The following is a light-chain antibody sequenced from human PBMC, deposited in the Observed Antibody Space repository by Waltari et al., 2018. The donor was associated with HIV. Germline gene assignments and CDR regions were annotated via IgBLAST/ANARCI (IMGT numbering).Light chain of an antibody. Sequence: SSELKQDPAVSVALGQTVRITCQGDSLKTYYASWNQQKPGQAPVLVIYGKNNRPSGIPDRFSGSSSGDIASLTITGAQAEDEADYYCNSRDNSGNHLVFGGGTKLTVL. V-gene: IGLV3-19*01. J-gene: IGLJ2*01. CDR1: SLKTYY. CDR3: NSRDNSGNHLV. CDR2: GKN.